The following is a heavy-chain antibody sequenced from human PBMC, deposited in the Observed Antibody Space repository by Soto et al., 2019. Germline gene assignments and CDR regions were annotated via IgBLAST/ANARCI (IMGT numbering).Heavy chain of an antibody. CDR3: ARVQEACGGGCYFYFDY. J-gene: IGHJ4*02. V-gene: IGHV4-31*03. Sequence: ASETLSLSCTVSGGSISSGGYYGSWIRQHPGKGLEWIGYIYYSGSTYYNPSLKSRVTISVDTSKNQFSLKLSSVTAADTAVYYCARVQEACGGGCYFYFDYWGQGTLVTVSS. D-gene: IGHD2-15*01. CDR2: IYYSGST. CDR1: GGSISSGGYY.